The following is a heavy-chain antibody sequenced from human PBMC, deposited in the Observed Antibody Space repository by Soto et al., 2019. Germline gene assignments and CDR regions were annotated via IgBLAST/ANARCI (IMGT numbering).Heavy chain of an antibody. Sequence: GGSLRLSCAASGFTFSSYAMSWVRQAPGKGLEWVSAISGSGGSTYYADSVKGRFTISRDNSKNTLCLQMNSLRAEDTAVYYCAPDPIYDYIWGSYLYTAPDAFDIWGQGTMVTVSS. D-gene: IGHD3-16*02. CDR1: GFTFSSYA. CDR3: APDPIYDYIWGSYLYTAPDAFDI. CDR2: ISGSGGST. V-gene: IGHV3-23*01. J-gene: IGHJ3*02.